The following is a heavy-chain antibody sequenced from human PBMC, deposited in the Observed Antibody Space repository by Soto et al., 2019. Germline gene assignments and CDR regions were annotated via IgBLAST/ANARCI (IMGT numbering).Heavy chain of an antibody. V-gene: IGHV4-31*03. CDR3: AGTLRTGVLKFDY. CDR2: IFYSGSA. J-gene: IGHJ4*02. Sequence: PSETLSLTCNVTGGSINTAGYYWSWIRQVPGKGLEWIGYIFYSGSAYYHPSLKSRASISVDTSKNQFSLKVNSVTAADTAVYYCAGTLRTGVLKFDYWGQGTLVTVSS. CDR1: GGSINTAGYY. D-gene: IGHD1-1*01.